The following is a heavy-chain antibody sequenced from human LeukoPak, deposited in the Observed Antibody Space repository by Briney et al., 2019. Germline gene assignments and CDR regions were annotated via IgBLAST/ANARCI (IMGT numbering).Heavy chain of an antibody. J-gene: IGHJ4*02. CDR1: GGSISSGGNY. CDR2: IYYSGST. Sequence: SETLSLTCTVSGGSISSGGNYWSWIRQHPGKGLEWIGYIYYSGSTYYNPSLKSRVTISVDTSKNQFSLKLSSVTAADTAVYYCARGYSGSYYSNWGQGTLVTVSS. CDR3: ARGYSGSYYSN. V-gene: IGHV4-31*03. D-gene: IGHD1-26*01.